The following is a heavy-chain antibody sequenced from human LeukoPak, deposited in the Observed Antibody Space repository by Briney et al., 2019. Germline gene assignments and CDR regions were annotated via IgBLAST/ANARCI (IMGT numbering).Heavy chain of an antibody. V-gene: IGHV1-8*03. CDR3: ARGLYSSSWRSNAFDI. CDR2: MNPNSGNT. D-gene: IGHD6-13*01. J-gene: IGHJ3*02. CDR1: GYTFTSYD. Sequence: GASVKVSCKASGYTFTSYDINWVRQATGQGLEWMGWMNPNSGNTGYAQKFQGRVTITRNTSISTAYMELSSLRSEDTAVYYCARGLYSSSWRSNAFDIWGQGTMVTVSS.